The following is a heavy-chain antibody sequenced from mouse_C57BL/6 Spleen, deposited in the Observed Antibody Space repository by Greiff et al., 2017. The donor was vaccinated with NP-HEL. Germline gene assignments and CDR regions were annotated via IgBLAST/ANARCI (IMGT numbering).Heavy chain of an antibody. D-gene: IGHD1-1*01. J-gene: IGHJ4*01. CDR1: GYAFSSYW. CDR3: ARSHYYGSVYYAMDY. Sequence: QVQLKQSGAELVKPGASVKISCKASGYAFSSYWMNWVKQRPGKGLEWIGQIYPGDGDTNYNGKFKGKATLTADKSSSTAYMQLSSLTSEDSAVYFCARSHYYGSVYYAMDYWGQGTSVTVSS. V-gene: IGHV1-80*01. CDR2: IYPGDGDT.